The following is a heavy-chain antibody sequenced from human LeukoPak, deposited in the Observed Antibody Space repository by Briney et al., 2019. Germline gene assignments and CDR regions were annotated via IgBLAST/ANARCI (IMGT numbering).Heavy chain of an antibody. CDR1: GGSISSSSYY. J-gene: IGHJ6*02. Sequence: SETLSLTCTVSGGSISSSSYYWGWIRQPPGKGLEWIGSIYYSGSTYYNPSLKSRVTISLDTSKNQFSLKLSSVTAADTAVYYCARAAEVLLWFGDAIPSGGMDVWGQGTTVTVSS. D-gene: IGHD3-10*01. CDR2: IYYSGST. V-gene: IGHV4-39*07. CDR3: ARAAEVLLWFGDAIPSGGMDV.